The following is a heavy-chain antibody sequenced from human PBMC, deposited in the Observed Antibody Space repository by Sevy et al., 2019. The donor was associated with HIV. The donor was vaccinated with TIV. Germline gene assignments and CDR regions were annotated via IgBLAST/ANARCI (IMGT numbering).Heavy chain of an antibody. CDR1: GFSFDSYG. J-gene: IGHJ6*03. V-gene: IGHV3-23*01. CDR3: AKGGGGHYDPDEIAYYFYYYNMDV. D-gene: IGHD3-22*01. Sequence: GGSLRLSCAVSGFSFDSYGMTWVRQAPGKGLEWVSAISGSGTRTYYADSVKGRFIISRDNSKNTLDLQMNSLRAEDSAISYCAKGGGGHYDPDEIAYYFYYYNMDVWGKGTTVTVSS. CDR2: ISGSGTRT.